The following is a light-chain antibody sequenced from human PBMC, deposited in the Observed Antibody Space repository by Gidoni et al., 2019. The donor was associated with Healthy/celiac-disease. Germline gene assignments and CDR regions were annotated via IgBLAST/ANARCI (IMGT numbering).Light chain of an antibody. CDR1: NIGSKN. CDR2: RDS. V-gene: IGLV3-9*01. CDR3: QVWDSSTHEEV. J-gene: IGLJ2*01. Sequence: SYELTQPLSVSVALGQTARITCGGNNIGSKNVHWYQQKPGQAPVLVIYRDSNRPSGIPERFSGSNSGNTATLTISRAQAGDEADYYCQVWDSSTHEEVFGGGTKLTVL.